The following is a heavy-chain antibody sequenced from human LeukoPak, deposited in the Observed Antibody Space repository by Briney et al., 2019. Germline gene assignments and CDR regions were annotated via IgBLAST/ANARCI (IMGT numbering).Heavy chain of an antibody. CDR1: GGTFSSYA. CDR3: ATRPNRDGYNPYFDY. J-gene: IGHJ4*01. Sequence: SVKVSCKASGGTFSSYAISWVRQAPGQGLEWMGGIIPIFGTANYAQKFQGRVTITADESTSTAYMELSSLRSEDTAVYYCATRPNRDGYNPYFDYWGQEPWSPSPQ. D-gene: IGHD5-24*01. CDR2: IIPIFGTA. V-gene: IGHV1-69*13.